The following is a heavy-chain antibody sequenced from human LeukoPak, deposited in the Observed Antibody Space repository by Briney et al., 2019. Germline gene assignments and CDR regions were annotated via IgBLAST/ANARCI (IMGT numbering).Heavy chain of an antibody. CDR3: ARGGPRRFDP. CDR1: GGSISSYY. CDR2: ISFSGTT. J-gene: IGHJ5*02. V-gene: IGHV4-59*01. Sequence: SETLSLTCNVSGGSISSYYWNWIRQPPGKGLEWIGYISFSGTTNYNPSLKRRVTITLDTSKNQFSLKLSSVTAADTAVYYCARGGPRRFDPWGHGTLVTVSS.